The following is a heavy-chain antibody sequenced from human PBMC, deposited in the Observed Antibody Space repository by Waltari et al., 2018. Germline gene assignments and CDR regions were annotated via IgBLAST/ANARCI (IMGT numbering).Heavy chain of an antibody. J-gene: IGHJ4*02. CDR3: ARSSAGMPRWLGDY. CDR2: VYYSGTT. D-gene: IGHD5-12*01. CDR1: GDSISSSNYY. Sequence: QLQLQESGPGLVKPSETLSLPCIVSGDSISSSNYYWGWIRQPPGKGLEWIASVYYSGTTYYNPSLKSRVTISADTSRNQFYLRLTSVTATDTAVYYCARSSAGMPRWLGDYWGQGILVTVSS. V-gene: IGHV4-39*01.